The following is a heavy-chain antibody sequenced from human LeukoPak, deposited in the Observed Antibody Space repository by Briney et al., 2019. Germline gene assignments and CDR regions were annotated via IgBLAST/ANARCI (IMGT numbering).Heavy chain of an antibody. D-gene: IGHD6-13*01. CDR1: GGSISSYY. J-gene: IGHJ5*02. CDR3: ARVTSAAGTRYWFDP. CDR2: IYYSGST. V-gene: IGHV4-59*01. Sequence: SETLSLTCTVSGGSISSYYWSWIRQPPGKGLEWIGYIYYSGSTNYNPSLKSRVTISVDTSKNQFSLKLSSVTAADTAVYYCARVTSAAGTRYWFDPWGQGTLVTVSS.